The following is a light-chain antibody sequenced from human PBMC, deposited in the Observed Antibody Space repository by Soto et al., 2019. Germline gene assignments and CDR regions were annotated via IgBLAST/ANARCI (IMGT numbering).Light chain of an antibody. CDR1: QSITTH. CDR3: QQSYSTPTPHT. Sequence: DIQMTQSPSSLSASVGDRVTMTCRASQSITTHVNWYQQKPGKAPKLLIYAASILQSGVPSRFSGSGSGTDFTLTISSLQPEDFANYFCQQSYSTPTPHTFGRGTKVEIK. J-gene: IGKJ2*01. CDR2: AAS. V-gene: IGKV1-39*01.